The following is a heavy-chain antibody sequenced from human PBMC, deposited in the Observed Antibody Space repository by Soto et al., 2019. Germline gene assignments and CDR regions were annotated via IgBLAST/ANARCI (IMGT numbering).Heavy chain of an antibody. J-gene: IGHJ6*02. V-gene: IGHV1-69*02. CDR3: ARVGDYGAGSRRYGMDV. CDR1: GGTFISYT. Sequence: QVQLVQSGAEVKKPGSSVKVSCKASGGTFISYTISWVRQAPGQGLEWMGRIIPILGIANYAQKFQGRVTITADKYTSTAYMELSSLRSEDTAVYYCARVGDYGAGSRRYGMDVWGQGTTVTVSS. CDR2: IIPILGIA. D-gene: IGHD3-10*01.